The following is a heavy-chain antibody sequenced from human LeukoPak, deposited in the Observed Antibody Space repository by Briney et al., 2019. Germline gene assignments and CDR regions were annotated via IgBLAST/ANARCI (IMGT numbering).Heavy chain of an antibody. J-gene: IGHJ4*02. CDR3: ASSLALGSSGYPSGGFDY. CDR1: GFTFSSYG. D-gene: IGHD3-22*01. Sequence: PGGSLRLSCAASGFTFSSYGMHWVRQAPGKGLEWVAFIRYDGSNKYYADSVKGRFTISRDNSKNTLYLQMNSLRAEDTAVYYCASSLALGSSGYPSGGFDYWGQGTLVTVSS. CDR2: IRYDGSNK. V-gene: IGHV3-30*02.